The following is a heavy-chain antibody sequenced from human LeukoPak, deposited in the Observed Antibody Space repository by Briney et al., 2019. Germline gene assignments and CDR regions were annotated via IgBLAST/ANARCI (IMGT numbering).Heavy chain of an antibody. CDR3: ARARGYGDNAPDY. V-gene: IGHV3-21*01. D-gene: IGHD4-17*01. J-gene: IGHJ4*02. CDR1: GFTFSSYS. Sequence: GGSLRLSCAASGFTFSSYSMNWVRQAPGKGLEWVSSISSSSSYIYYADSVKGRFTISRDNAKNSLYLQMNSLRAEDTAVYYCARARGYGDNAPDYWGQGTLVTVSS. CDR2: ISSSSSYI.